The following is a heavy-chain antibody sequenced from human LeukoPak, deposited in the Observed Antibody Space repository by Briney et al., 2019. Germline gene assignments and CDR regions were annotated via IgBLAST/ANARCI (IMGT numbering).Heavy chain of an antibody. CDR2: IYWDDDK. CDR3: AHSKDRLLWFGQSRPNYFDY. V-gene: IGHV2-5*02. D-gene: IGHD3-10*01. CDR1: GFSLSTSGVG. Sequence: SGPTLVKPTQTLTLTCTFSGFSLSTSGVGVGWIRQPPGKALEWLALIYWDDDKRYSPSLKSRLTITKDTSKNQVVLTMTNMDPVDTATYYCAHSKDRLLWFGQSRPNYFDYWGQGTLVTVSS. J-gene: IGHJ4*02.